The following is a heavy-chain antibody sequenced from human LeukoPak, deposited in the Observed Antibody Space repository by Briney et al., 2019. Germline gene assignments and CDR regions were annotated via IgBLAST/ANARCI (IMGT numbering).Heavy chain of an antibody. CDR3: ARGLSGLYSGYDYSGTADY. D-gene: IGHD5-12*01. CDR2: MNPNSGNT. Sequence: ASVKVSCKASGYTFTSYDINWVRQATGQGLEWMGWMNPNSGNTGYAQKFQGRVTITRNTSISTAYMELSSLRSEDTAVYYCARGLSGLYSGYDYSGTADYWGQGTLVTVSS. V-gene: IGHV1-8*03. J-gene: IGHJ4*02. CDR1: GYTFTSYD.